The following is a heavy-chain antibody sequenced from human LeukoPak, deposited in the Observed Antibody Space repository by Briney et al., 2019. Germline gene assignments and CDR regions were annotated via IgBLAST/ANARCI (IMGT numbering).Heavy chain of an antibody. CDR1: GGTFSSYA. CDR2: IIPILGIT. J-gene: IGHJ6*02. Sequence: SVKVSCKASGGTFSSYAISWVRQAPGQGLEWMGRIIPILGITNYAQKFQGRVTITADKSTSTAYMELSSLRSEDTAVYYCAKLVPDPMDVWGQGTTVTVSS. V-gene: IGHV1-69*04. D-gene: IGHD6-13*01. CDR3: AKLVPDPMDV.